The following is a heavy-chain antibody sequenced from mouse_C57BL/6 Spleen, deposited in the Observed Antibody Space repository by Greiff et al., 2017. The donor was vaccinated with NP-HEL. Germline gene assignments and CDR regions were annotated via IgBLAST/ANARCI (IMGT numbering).Heavy chain of an antibody. CDR1: GFTFSDYY. CDR2: ISNGGGST. V-gene: IGHV5-12*01. Sequence: EVKLVESGGGLVQPGGSLKLSCAASGFTFSDYYMYWVRQTPEKRLEWVAYISNGGGSTYYPDTVKGRFTISRDNAKNTLYLQMSRLKSEDTAMYYCARFTTVVATVDYWGQGTLVTVSA. D-gene: IGHD1-1*01. CDR3: ARFTTVVATVDY. J-gene: IGHJ3*01.